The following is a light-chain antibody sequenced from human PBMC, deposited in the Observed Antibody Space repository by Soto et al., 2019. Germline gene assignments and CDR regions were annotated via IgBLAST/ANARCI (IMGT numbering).Light chain of an antibody. J-gene: IGLJ3*02. CDR2: RNN. CDR1: SSNIGSNY. V-gene: IGLV1-47*03. CDR3: AAWDDSLRGAV. Sequence: QSVLTQPPSASGTPGQRVTISCSGSSSNIGSNYVYWYQQLPGTAPKLLIYRNNQRPSGVPDRYSGSKSGTSASLAISGLWSEDEADYYCAAWDDSLRGAVFGGGTKLTVL.